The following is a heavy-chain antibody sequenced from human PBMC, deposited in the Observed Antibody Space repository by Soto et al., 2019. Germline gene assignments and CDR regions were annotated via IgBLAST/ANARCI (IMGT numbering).Heavy chain of an antibody. CDR3: ARARIAAAGTPLLWFDP. V-gene: IGHV4-39*01. Sequence: PSETLSLTCTVSGGSISSSSYYWGWIRQPPGKGLEWIGSIYYSGSTYYNPSLKSRVTISADTSKNQFSLKLSSVTAADTAVYYCARARIAAAGTPLLWFDPWGQGTLVTVSS. J-gene: IGHJ5*02. CDR2: IYYSGST. D-gene: IGHD6-13*01. CDR1: GGSISSSSYY.